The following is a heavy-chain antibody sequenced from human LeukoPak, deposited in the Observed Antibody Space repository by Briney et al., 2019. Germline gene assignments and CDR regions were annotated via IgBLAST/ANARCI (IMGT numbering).Heavy chain of an antibody. J-gene: IGHJ3*02. CDR2: ISGSGGST. CDR1: GFTFSSYG. CDR3: AKDTDPVLMIVVVMDAFDI. V-gene: IGHV3-23*01. D-gene: IGHD3-22*01. Sequence: GGSLRLSCAASGFTFSSYGMSWVRQAPGKGLEWVSAISGSGGSTYYADSVKGRFTISRDNSKNTPYLQMNSLRAEDTAVYYCAKDTDPVLMIVVVMDAFDIWGQGTMVTVSS.